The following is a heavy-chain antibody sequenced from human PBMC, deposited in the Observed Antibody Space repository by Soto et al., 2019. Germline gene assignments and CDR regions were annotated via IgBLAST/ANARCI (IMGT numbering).Heavy chain of an antibody. CDR3: ARGSMGGGYSYGPHYFDY. CDR2: IYYSGST. V-gene: IGHV4-31*03. CDR1: GGSISSGGYY. Sequence: SETLSLTCTVSGGSISSGGYYWSWIRQHPGKGLEWIGYIYYSGSTYYNPSLKSRVTISVDTSKNQFSLKLSSVTAADTAVYYCARGSMGGGYSYGPHYFDYWGQGTLVTVSS. J-gene: IGHJ4*02. D-gene: IGHD5-18*01.